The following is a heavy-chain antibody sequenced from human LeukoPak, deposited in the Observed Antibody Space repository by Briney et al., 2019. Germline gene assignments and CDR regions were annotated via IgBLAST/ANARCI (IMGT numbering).Heavy chain of an antibody. CDR3: ARNASSGLFND. J-gene: IGHJ1*01. Sequence: SETLSLTCTVSGHSIINTYYWGWIRQSPGKGLEWIGSIHHSGNRFESGSTHYNPSLRSRVTVSADTSKNQFSLTLRSVTAADTAVYSCARNASSGLFNDWGQGTLVTVSS. CDR2: IHHSGNRFESGST. D-gene: IGHD6-25*01. V-gene: IGHV4-38-2*02. CDR1: GHSIINTYY.